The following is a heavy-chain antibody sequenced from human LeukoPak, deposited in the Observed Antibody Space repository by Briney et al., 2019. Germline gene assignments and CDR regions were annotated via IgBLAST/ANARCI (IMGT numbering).Heavy chain of an antibody. V-gene: IGHV3-23*01. CDR3: AARMGNNWNTLDY. CDR1: GFTFSSYA. J-gene: IGHJ4*02. Sequence: GGSLRLSCAASGFTFSSYALSWGRQAPGKWLEWVSAISGSGGSRYYADSVKARFTISRDNTKNTLYLQMNSLRAEDTAVYYCAARMGNNWNTLDYWGQGTLVTVSS. D-gene: IGHD1-20*01. CDR2: ISGSGGSR.